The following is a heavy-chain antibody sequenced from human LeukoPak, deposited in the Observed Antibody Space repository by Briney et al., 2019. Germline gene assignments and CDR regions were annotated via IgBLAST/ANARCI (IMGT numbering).Heavy chain of an antibody. J-gene: IGHJ4*02. Sequence: SETLSLTCAVYGGSFSGYYWSWIRQPPGKGLEWIGEINHSGSTNYNPSLKSRVTISVDTSKNQFSLKLSSVTAADTAVYYCASLRFYGSGSYRDRYFDYWGQGTLVTVSS. D-gene: IGHD3-10*01. CDR2: INHSGST. CDR3: ASLRFYGSGSYRDRYFDY. V-gene: IGHV4-34*01. CDR1: GGSFSGYY.